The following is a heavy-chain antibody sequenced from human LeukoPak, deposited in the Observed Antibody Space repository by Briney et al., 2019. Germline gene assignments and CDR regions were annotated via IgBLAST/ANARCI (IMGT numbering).Heavy chain of an antibody. D-gene: IGHD1-26*01. CDR2: LNHSGST. Sequence: SETLSLTCTVSVFSISSGYFWGWIRQPPGKGLEWIGELNHSGSTNYKPSLKSRVTISVDTSKNQFSLKLSSVTAADTAVYYCARGQGATVPQVGKNWFDPWGQGTRVIVSS. CDR1: VFSISSGYF. J-gene: IGHJ5*02. CDR3: ARGQGATVPQVGKNWFDP. V-gene: IGHV4-38-2*02.